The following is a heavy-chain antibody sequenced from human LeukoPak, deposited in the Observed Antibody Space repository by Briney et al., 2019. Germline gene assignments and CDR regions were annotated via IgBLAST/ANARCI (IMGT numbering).Heavy chain of an antibody. CDR1: GGSISNKY. CDR2: IYYSGST. Sequence: SETLSLTCTVSGGSISNKYWSWIRQPPGKGLEWVGYIYYSGSTNYNPSLKSRVTISVDTSKNQFSLKLSSVTAADTAVYYCARTGPRQLIDYWGQGTLVTVSS. D-gene: IGHD6-19*01. V-gene: IGHV4-59*01. CDR3: ARTGPRQLIDY. J-gene: IGHJ4*02.